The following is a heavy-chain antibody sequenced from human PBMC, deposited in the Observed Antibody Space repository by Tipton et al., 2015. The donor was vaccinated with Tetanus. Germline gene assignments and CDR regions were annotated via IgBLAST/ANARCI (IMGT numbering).Heavy chain of an antibody. CDR2: IYYSGST. CDR1: GGSISSYY. D-gene: IGHD3-3*01. V-gene: IGHV4-59*01. Sequence: TLSLTCTVSGGSISSYYWRWIRQPPGKGLEWIGNIYYSGSTNYNPSLKSRVTISVDTSKNQYSLKLSSVTAADTAVYYCARGGLTPYEKDYWGQGTLVTVSS. CDR3: ARGGLTPYEKDY. J-gene: IGHJ4*02.